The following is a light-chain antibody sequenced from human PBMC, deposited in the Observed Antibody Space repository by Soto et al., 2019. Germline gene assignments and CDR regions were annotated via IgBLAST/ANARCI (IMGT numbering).Light chain of an antibody. Sequence: IQLTQSPSSLSASVGDRVTITCRASQGISSFLAWYQQKPGKATKLLIYGASTLQSGVPSRFSGSGSGTDFTLTIGSLQPEDFATYYCQQANSFPLTFGGGTKVEIK. CDR2: GAS. CDR1: QGISSF. J-gene: IGKJ4*01. CDR3: QQANSFPLT. V-gene: IGKV1-9*01.